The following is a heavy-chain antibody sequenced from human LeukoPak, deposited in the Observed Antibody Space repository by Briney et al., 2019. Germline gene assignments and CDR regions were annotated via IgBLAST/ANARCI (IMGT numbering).Heavy chain of an antibody. D-gene: IGHD1-1*01. V-gene: IGHV3-38-3*01. CDR2: ISGGST. J-gene: IGHJ6*03. Sequence: GGSLRLSCAASGFTVSSNEMSWVRQAPGKGLEWVSSISGGSTYYADSRKGRFTISRDNSKNTLHLQMNSLRAEDTGVYYCARTQLSYYYYYMDVWGNGTTVTISS. CDR3: ARTQLSYYYYYMDV. CDR1: GFTVSSNE.